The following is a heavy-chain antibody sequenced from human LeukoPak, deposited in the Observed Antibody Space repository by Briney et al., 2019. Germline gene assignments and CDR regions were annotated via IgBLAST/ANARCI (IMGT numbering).Heavy chain of an antibody. CDR1: GFTFSSYG. J-gene: IGHJ4*02. CDR2: IWYDGSNK. D-gene: IGHD3-16*02. Sequence: PGRSLRLSCAASGFTFSSYGMHWVRQAPGKGLEWVAVIWYDGSNKYYADSVKGRFNISTHNSEKTLYLQMNSLRTEDTAVYYCAKDGKDYDYVWGSYRHLPRFDYWGQGTLVTVSS. CDR3: AKDGKDYDYVWGSYRHLPRFDY. V-gene: IGHV3-33*06.